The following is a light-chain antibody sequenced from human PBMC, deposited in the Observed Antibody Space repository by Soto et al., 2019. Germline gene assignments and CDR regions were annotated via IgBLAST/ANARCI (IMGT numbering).Light chain of an antibody. J-gene: IGLJ3*02. CDR3: SSYAGSDHFV. CDR1: SSDVGGYNY. V-gene: IGLV2-8*01. Sequence: QSALTQPPSASGSPGQSVTISCTGTSSDVGGYNYVSWYQQHPGKVPKLMIYEVSKRPSGVPDRFSGSKSRNTASLTVSGLQAEDEAHYYCSSYAGSDHFVFGGWTKLTVL. CDR2: EVS.